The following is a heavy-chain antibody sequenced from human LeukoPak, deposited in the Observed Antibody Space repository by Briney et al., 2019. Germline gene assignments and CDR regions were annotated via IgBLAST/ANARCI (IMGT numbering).Heavy chain of an antibody. D-gene: IGHD1-1*01. J-gene: IGHJ4*02. V-gene: IGHV3-33*01. Sequence: GGSLRLSCAASGFTFSSYGMHWVRQAPGKGLERVAVIWYDGSNKYYADSVKGRFTISRDNSKNTLYLQMNSLRAEDTAVYYCARDLYNWNDGGYFDYWGQGTLVTVSS. CDR3: ARDLYNWNDGGYFDY. CDR1: GFTFSSYG. CDR2: IWYDGSNK.